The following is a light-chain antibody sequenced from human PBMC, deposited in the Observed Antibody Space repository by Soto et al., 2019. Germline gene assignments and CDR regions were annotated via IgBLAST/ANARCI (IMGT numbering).Light chain of an antibody. V-gene: IGKV3-20*01. CDR2: GAS. CDR3: QQYGSSGT. Sequence: GLTQSPGTLSLYPGERATLSCRASESVSNSYLAWYQQKPGQPPRLLIYGASSRATGIPDRFSGTGSGTDFTLTISRLEPEDFAVYYCQQYGSSGTFGQGTKVDIK. CDR1: ESVSNSY. J-gene: IGKJ1*01.